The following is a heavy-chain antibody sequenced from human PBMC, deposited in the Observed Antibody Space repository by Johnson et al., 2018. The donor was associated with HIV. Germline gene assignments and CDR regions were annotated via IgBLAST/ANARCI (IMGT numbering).Heavy chain of an antibody. V-gene: IGHV3-43D*03. J-gene: IGHJ3*02. CDR2: ISWDGGST. Sequence: QLVESGGVVVQPGGSLRLSCAASGFTFDDYAMHWVRQAPGKGLEWVSLISWDGGSTYYADSVKGRFTISRDNSKNSLYLQMNSLRAEDTALYYCARADVYDSRGALDIWGQGTMVTVSS. CDR3: ARADVYDSRGALDI. D-gene: IGHD3-22*01. CDR1: GFTFDDYA.